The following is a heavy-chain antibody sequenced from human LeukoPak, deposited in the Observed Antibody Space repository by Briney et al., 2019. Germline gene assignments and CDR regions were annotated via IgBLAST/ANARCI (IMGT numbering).Heavy chain of an antibody. J-gene: IGHJ3*02. V-gene: IGHV1-2*02. Sequence: ASVKVSCKASGYTFTGYYMHWVRQAPGQGLEWMGWINPNSGGTNYAQKFQGRVTMTRDTSISTAYMELSSLRSEDTAVYYCARDLGNIVVVPAATPVAAAGTLGAFDIWGQGTMVTVSS. CDR3: ARDLGNIVVVPAATPVAAAGTLGAFDI. CDR2: INPNSGGT. D-gene: IGHD2-2*01. CDR1: GYTFTGYY.